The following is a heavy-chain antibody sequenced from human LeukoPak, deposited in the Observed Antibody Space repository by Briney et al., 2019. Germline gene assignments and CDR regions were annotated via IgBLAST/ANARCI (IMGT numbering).Heavy chain of an antibody. D-gene: IGHD1-1*01. Sequence: ASVKVSCKASGYTFTSYDINWVRQATGQGLEWMGWMNPNSGNTGYAQKFQGRVTMTRNTSISTAYMELSSLRSEDTAVYYCARLGTTLHDFSFWFDPWGQGTLVTVSS. J-gene: IGHJ5*02. CDR1: GYTFTSYD. V-gene: IGHV1-8*01. CDR2: MNPNSGNT. CDR3: ARLGTTLHDFSFWFDP.